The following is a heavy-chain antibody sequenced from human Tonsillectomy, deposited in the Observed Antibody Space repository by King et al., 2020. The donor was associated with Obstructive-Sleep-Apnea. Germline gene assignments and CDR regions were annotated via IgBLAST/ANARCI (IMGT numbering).Heavy chain of an antibody. J-gene: IGHJ3*02. Sequence: QVQLQQLGAGLLKPSETLSLTCAVYCGSFSGYYWSWIRQPPGKGLDWIGEINHSGSTNYNPSLKCRVTISVDTSKNQFSLKLSSVTAADTAVYYCARGPAFLTGLSSCAFDIWGQGTMVTVSS. D-gene: IGHD3-9*01. CDR2: INHSGST. V-gene: IGHV4-34*01. CDR3: ARGPAFLTGLSSCAFDI. CDR1: CGSFSGYY.